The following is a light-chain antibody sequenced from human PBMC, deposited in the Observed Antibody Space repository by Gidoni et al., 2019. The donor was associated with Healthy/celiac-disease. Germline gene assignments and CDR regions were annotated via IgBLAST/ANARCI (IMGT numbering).Light chain of an antibody. CDR2: KAS. J-gene: IGKJ1*01. CDR3: QQYNSYSWT. V-gene: IGKV1-5*03. CDR1: QRISSW. Sequence: DIQMTQSPSTLSASVGDRVPITRRASQRISSWLAWYQQQPGKAPKRLIYKASSLESGVPSRFSGSGSGTEFTLTISSLQPDDFTTYYCQQYNSYSWTFGQXTKVEIK.